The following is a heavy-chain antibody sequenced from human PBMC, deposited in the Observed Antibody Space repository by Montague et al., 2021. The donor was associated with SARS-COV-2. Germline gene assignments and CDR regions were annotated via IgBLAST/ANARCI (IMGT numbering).Heavy chain of an antibody. D-gene: IGHD6-19*01. CDR3: ATQEDPSGWIPGPFDF. J-gene: IGHJ4*02. CDR1: GGSISCSTYY. Sequence: SETLSLTCTVSGGSISCSTYYWAWTRQPPGKGLEWIGSIYYRGSTYYNPSLKSRVFISVDTSKKQLSLTLTSVTAADTAVYYCATQEDPSGWIPGPFDFWGQGTLLSVSS. V-gene: IGHV4-39*01. CDR2: IYYRGST.